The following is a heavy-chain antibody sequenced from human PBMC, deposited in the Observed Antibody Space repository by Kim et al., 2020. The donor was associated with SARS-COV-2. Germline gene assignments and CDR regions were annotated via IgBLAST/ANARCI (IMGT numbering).Heavy chain of an antibody. CDR1: GYTFTSYA. J-gene: IGHJ6*02. V-gene: IGHV1-3*01. CDR3: ARGLGSIAAAGTSGYYYGMDV. Sequence: ASVKVSCKASGYTFTSYAMHWVRQAPGQRLEWMGWINAGNGNTKYSQKFQGRVTITRDTSASTAYMELSSLRSEDTAVYYCARGLGSIAAAGTSGYYYGMDVWGQGTTVTVSS. CDR2: INAGNGNT. D-gene: IGHD6-13*01.